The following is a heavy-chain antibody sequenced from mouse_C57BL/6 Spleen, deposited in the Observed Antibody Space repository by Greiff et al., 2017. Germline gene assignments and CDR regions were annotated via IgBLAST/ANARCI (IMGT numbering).Heavy chain of an antibody. CDR3: TRVGGYGYDRFAY. D-gene: IGHD2-2*01. J-gene: IGHJ3*01. CDR2: IDPETGGT. V-gene: IGHV1-15*01. Sequence: VQLQQSGAELVRPGASVTLSCKASGYTFTDYEMHWVKQTPVHGLEWIGAIDPETGGTAYNQKFKGKAILTADKSSSTAYMELRSLTSEDSAVYYCTRVGGYGYDRFAYWGQGTLVTVSA. CDR1: GYTFTDYE.